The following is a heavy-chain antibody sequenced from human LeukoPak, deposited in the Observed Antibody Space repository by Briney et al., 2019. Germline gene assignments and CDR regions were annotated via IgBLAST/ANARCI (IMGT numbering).Heavy chain of an antibody. CDR2: MNPKSGNT. D-gene: IGHD3-22*01. CDR3: ARNLLDYYDSTESSASGGYYFGH. V-gene: IGHV1-8*03. Sequence: ASVKVSCTASGYTYTSYDINWVRQTTAQGREWMGWMNPKSGNTGYAQKFKGRVSITRNTSISTAYMELSSLRSEDTAVYYCARNLLDYYDSTESSASGGYYFGHWGQGTLVTVSS. J-gene: IGHJ4*02. CDR1: GYTYTSYD.